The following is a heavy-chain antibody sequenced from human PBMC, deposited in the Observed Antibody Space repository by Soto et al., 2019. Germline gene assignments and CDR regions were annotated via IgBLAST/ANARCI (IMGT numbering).Heavy chain of an antibody. J-gene: IGHJ4*02. CDR3: ARDYTDSSGYSYAFAFDY. Sequence: QVQLVQSGAEVKKPGSSVKVSCKASGGTFSSYAISWVRQAPGQGLEWMGGIIPIFGTANYAQKFQGRVTITADESTSTAYMELSSLRSEDTAVYYCARDYTDSSGYSYAFAFDYWGQGTLVTVSS. D-gene: IGHD3-22*01. CDR2: IIPIFGTA. V-gene: IGHV1-69*01. CDR1: GGTFSSYA.